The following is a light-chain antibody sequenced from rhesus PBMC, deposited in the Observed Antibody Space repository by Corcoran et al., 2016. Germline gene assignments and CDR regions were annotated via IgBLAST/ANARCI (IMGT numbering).Light chain of an antibody. Sequence: DIQLTQSPSSLSASVGDRVTITCRASQGISSYLAWYQQKPGKAPKLLIYDASNLQSGVPSRLSGSGSGTDFTLTLNSLQPEDFAVYPCQQRSSYPVPFGGGSKVEIK. CDR3: QQRSSYPVP. V-gene: IGKV1-38*01. CDR2: DAS. J-gene: IGKJ4*01. CDR1: QGISSY.